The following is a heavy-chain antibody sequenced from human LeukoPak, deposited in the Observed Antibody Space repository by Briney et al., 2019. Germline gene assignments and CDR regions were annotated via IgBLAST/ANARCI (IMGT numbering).Heavy chain of an antibody. CDR3: ARDSSWLVRYYFDY. J-gene: IGHJ4*02. V-gene: IGHV4-34*01. CDR1: GGSFSGYY. CDR2: INQSGST. D-gene: IGHD6-19*01. Sequence: SETLSLTCAVYGGSFSGYYWSWIRQPPGKGLEWIGEINQSGSTNYNPSLKSRVTISVDTSKNQFSLKLSSVTAADTAVYYCARDSSWLVRYYFDYWGQGTLVTVSS.